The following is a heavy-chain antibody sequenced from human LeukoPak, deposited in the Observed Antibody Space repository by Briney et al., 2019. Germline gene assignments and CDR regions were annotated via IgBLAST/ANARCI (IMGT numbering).Heavy chain of an antibody. J-gene: IGHJ4*02. V-gene: IGHV4-34*01. CDR1: GGSFSGYY. CDR3: ARVGLTVTTDY. D-gene: IGHD4-17*01. CDR2: INHSGST. Sequence: SETLSLTCAVYGGSFSGYYWSWIRQPPGKGPEWIGEINHSGSTNYNPSLKSRVTISVDTSKNQFSLKLSSVAAADTAVYYCARVGLTVTTDYWGLGTLVTVSS.